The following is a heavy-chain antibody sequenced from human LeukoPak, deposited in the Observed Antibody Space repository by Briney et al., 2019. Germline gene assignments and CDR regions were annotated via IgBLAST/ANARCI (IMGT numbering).Heavy chain of an antibody. D-gene: IGHD2-21*01. Sequence: ASVKVSCKASGGTFSSYAISWVRQAPGQGLEWMGGIIPIFGTANYAQKFQGRVTITTDESTSTAYMELSSLRSEDTAVYYCARDGRPYCGGDCYSLDYWGQGTLVTVSS. V-gene: IGHV1-69*05. CDR2: IIPIFGTA. J-gene: IGHJ4*02. CDR1: GGTFSSYA. CDR3: ARDGRPYCGGDCYSLDY.